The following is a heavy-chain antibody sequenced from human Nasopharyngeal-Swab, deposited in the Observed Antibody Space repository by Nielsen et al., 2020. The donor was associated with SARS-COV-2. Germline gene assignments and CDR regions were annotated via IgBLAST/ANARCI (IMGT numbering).Heavy chain of an antibody. CDR3: ARGGDPREVVAATDCFDP. J-gene: IGHJ5*02. CDR1: GYTFTRYY. CDR2: INPGGGSA. Sequence: ASVKVSCKAYGYTFTRYYIHWLRQPPGQGLEWMGIINPGGGSARYSKNYQGRVTMTRVTAKSSVYMELNSLRSEDTAVYYCARGGDPREVVAATDCFDPWGQGTLVTVSS. D-gene: IGHD2-15*01. V-gene: IGHV1-46*01.